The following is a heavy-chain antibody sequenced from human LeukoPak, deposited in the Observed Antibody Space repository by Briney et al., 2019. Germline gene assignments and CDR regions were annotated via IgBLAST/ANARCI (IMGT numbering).Heavy chain of an antibody. CDR1: GVSVSRTSYH. J-gene: IGHJ4*02. CDR3: ASLYCSRSSCFFDD. V-gene: IGHV4-61*01. D-gene: IGHD2-2*01. Sequence: SETLSLTCSVSGVSVSRTSYHWSWIRQPPGKGLEWIGYISYSRSTNYNPSLKSRVTISVDTSKNQFSLKLTSVTAADTAMYYCASLYCSRSSCFFDDWGQGTLITVSS. CDR2: ISYSRST.